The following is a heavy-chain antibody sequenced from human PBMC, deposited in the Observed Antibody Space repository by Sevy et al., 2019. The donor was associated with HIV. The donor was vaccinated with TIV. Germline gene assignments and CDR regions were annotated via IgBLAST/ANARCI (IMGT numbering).Heavy chain of an antibody. D-gene: IGHD2-15*01. CDR1: GFTFSSYA. CDR3: AKAPPGHCSSGSCPRAYYYYGMDV. V-gene: IGHV3-23*01. J-gene: IGHJ6*02. CDR2: ISGRGGST. Sequence: GGSLRLSCAASGFTFSSYAMNWVRQAPGKGLEWVSAISGRGGSTYYADSVEGRFTISRDNSKNTLYLQMSSLRVEDTAVYYCAKAPPGHCSSGSCPRAYYYYGMDVWGQGTTVTVSS.